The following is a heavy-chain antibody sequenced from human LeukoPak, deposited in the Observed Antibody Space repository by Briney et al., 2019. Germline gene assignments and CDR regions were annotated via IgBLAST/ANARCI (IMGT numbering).Heavy chain of an antibody. D-gene: IGHD3-10*01. J-gene: IGHJ6*03. CDR1: GGTFSSYA. V-gene: IGHV1-69*05. CDR2: IIPIFGTA. Sequence: VASVRVSCTASGGTFSSYAISWVRQAPGQGLEWMGGIIPIFGTANYAQKFQGRVTITTDESTSTAYMELSSLRSEDTAVYYCASMVRGVYYYYYMDVWGKGTTVTVSS. CDR3: ASMVRGVYYYYYMDV.